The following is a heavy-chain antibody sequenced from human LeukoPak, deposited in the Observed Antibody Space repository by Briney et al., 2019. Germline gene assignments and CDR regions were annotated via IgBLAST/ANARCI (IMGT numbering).Heavy chain of an antibody. CDR3: AREPDYDFWSGYAYYFDY. D-gene: IGHD3-3*01. CDR1: GFTFSSYW. CDR2: INSDGSST. Sequence: GGSLRLSCAASGFTFSSYWMHWVRQAPGKGLVWVSRINSDGSSTSYADSVKGRFTISRDNAMNTLYLQMNSLRAEDTAVYYCAREPDYDFWSGYAYYFDYWGQGTLSPSPQ. J-gene: IGHJ4*02. V-gene: IGHV3-74*01.